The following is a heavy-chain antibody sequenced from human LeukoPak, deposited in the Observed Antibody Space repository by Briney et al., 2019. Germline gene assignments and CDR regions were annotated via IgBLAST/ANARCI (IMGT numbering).Heavy chain of an antibody. CDR2: ISPNSGGT. V-gene: IGHV1-2*06. CDR1: GYTFTGYY. CDR3: SRVRRYCSGGSCYQDAFDI. J-gene: IGHJ3*02. Sequence: GASVKVSCKASGYTFTGYYMHWVRQAPGQGLEWVGRISPNSGGTNYAQKFQGRVTMTRDTSISTAYMELSRLRSDDTAVYYCSRVRRYCSGGSCYQDAFDIWGQGTMVTVSS. D-gene: IGHD2-15*01.